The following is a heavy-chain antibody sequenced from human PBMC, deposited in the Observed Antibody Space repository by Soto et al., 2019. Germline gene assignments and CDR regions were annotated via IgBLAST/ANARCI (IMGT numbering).Heavy chain of an antibody. Sequence: SETLSLTCSVSGYSVSSSDYYWAWIRQPPGKGLEGIGSMLYSGLTYYNPSLKSRVTLSVDTSTNQFSVRLNSVTASDTAVYYCAPLSVSLSGPYGIHVWGQGTTVTVSS. CDR1: GYSVSSSDYY. CDR3: APLSVSLSGPYGIHV. D-gene: IGHD2-15*01. V-gene: IGHV4-39*01. J-gene: IGHJ6*02. CDR2: MLYSGLT.